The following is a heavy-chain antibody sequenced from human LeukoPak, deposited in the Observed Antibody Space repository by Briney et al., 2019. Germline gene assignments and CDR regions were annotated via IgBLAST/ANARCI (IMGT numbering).Heavy chain of an antibody. CDR2: INAGNGNT. CDR1: GYTFTSYA. Sequence: GASVKVSCKASGYTFTSYAMHWVRQAPGQRLEWMGWINAGNGNTKYSQKFQGRVTITRDTSASTAYMELSSLRSEDTAVYYCARGSENQLLRYYYMDVWGKGTTVTVSS. V-gene: IGHV1-3*01. D-gene: IGHD2-2*01. J-gene: IGHJ6*03. CDR3: ARGSENQLLRYYYMDV.